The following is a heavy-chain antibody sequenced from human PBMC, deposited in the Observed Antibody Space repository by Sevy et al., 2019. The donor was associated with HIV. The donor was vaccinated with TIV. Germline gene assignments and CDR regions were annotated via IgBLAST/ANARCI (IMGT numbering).Heavy chain of an antibody. D-gene: IGHD3-22*01. CDR3: ASGSLDSTGYPFDY. Sequence: LSLTCAASGFTFSIYTMNWVRQAPGKGLEWVSSISSSSTYIYYAESVRGRFTISRDNAKNSLYLQMHSLRAEDTAVYYCASGSLDSTGYPFDYWGQGTLVTVSS. CDR2: ISSSSTYI. CDR1: GFTFSIYT. V-gene: IGHV3-21*01. J-gene: IGHJ4*02.